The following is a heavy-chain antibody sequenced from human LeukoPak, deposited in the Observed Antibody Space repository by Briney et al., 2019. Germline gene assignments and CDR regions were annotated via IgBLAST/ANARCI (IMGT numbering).Heavy chain of an antibody. CDR2: ISYDGSNK. D-gene: IGHD6-13*01. J-gene: IGHJ4*02. V-gene: IGHV3-30*18. CDR1: GFTFSSYC. Sequence: GGSLRLSCAASGFTFSSYCMHWVRQAPGKGLEWVAVISYDGSNKYYADSVKGRFTISRDNSKNTLSLQMNSLRAEDTAVYHCAKRFRGADGNGGWYYLDDWGQGTLVTVSS. CDR3: AKRFRGADGNGGWYYLDD.